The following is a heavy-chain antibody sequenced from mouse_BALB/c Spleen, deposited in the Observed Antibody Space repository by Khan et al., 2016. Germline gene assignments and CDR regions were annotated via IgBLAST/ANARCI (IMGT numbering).Heavy chain of an antibody. V-gene: IGHV6-6*02. J-gene: IGHJ2*01. CDR3: TTVGPDY. D-gene: IGHD1-1*01. Sequence: EMKLEVSGGGLVQPGGSMKLSCVASGFTFSSYWMSWVRQSPEKGLEWVAEIRLKSDNYATHYAESVKGKFTISRDDSKSRLYLQMNSLRAEDTGIYYCTTVGPDYWGQGTTLTVSS. CDR1: GFTFSSYW. CDR2: IRLKSDNYAT.